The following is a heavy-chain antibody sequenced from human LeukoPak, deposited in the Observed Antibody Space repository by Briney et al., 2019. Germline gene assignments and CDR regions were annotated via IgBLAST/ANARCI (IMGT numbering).Heavy chain of an antibody. V-gene: IGHV3-30*18. CDR3: AKDGGGSSPARGMDV. Sequence: PGRSLRLSCAASGFTFSSYGMHWVRQAPSKGLEWVAVISYDGSNKYYADSVKGRFTISRDNSKNTLYLQMNSLRAEDTAVYYCAKDGGGSSPARGMDVWGQGTTVTVSS. J-gene: IGHJ6*02. CDR1: GFTFSSYG. CDR2: ISYDGSNK. D-gene: IGHD3-16*01.